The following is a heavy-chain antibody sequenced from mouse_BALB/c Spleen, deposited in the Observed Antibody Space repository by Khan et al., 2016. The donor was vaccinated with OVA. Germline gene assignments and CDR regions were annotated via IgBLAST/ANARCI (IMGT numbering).Heavy chain of an antibody. J-gene: IGHJ3*01. CDR3: VRNLYDYDPWFAY. Sequence: QVTLKESGPGILQPSQTLSLTCSFSGFSLTTSGMGVTWIRQPSGKGLEWLAHIYWDDEKRYNPSLKSRLTIYKDTYRNPVFLNMSSVDTAETATYYCVRNLYDYDPWFAYWGQGTLVTVSA. D-gene: IGHD2-4*01. CDR1: GFSLTTSGMG. V-gene: IGHV8-12*01. CDR2: IYWDDEK.